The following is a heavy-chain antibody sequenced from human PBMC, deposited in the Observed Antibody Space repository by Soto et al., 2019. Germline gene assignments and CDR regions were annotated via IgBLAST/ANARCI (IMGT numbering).Heavy chain of an antibody. Sequence: SETLSLTCTVSGGPISSYYWSWIRQPPGKGLEWIGYFYYSGSTNYNPSLKSRVTITVDTSKNQFSLKLSSVTAADTAVYYCARDQGVTGTTHYYCMDVWGQGTTVTLSS. CDR2: FYYSGST. CDR3: ARDQGVTGTTHYYCMDV. V-gene: IGHV4-59*01. CDR1: GGPISSYY. D-gene: IGHD1-7*01. J-gene: IGHJ6*02.